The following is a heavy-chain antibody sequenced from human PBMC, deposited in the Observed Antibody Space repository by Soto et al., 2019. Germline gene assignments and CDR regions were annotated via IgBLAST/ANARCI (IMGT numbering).Heavy chain of an antibody. CDR2: TYYRSKWNN. CDR1: GDSVSSNSAA. D-gene: IGHD6-13*01. CDR3: AREGGDSSRWYFDY. J-gene: IGHJ4*02. Sequence: LSLTCAIPGDSVSSNSAAWNWVRQSPSRGLEWLGRTYYRSKWNNDYAVSVKRRITINPDTSKNQFSLQLNSVTPEDTAVYYCAREGGDSSRWYFDYSGPGTLVTVST. V-gene: IGHV6-1*01.